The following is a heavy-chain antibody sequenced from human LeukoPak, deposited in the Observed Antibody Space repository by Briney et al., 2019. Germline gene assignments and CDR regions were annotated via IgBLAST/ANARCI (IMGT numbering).Heavy chain of an antibody. V-gene: IGHV3-48*03. CDR2: ISSSGSTI. CDR1: GFTFSSYE. Sequence: GGSLRLSCAASGFTFSSYEMNWVRQAPGKGLEWVSYISSSGSTIYYAESVKRRFTISRDNAKNSLYLQMNSLRAEDTAVYYCATASDIVATDYYFDYWGQGTLVTVSS. D-gene: IGHD5-12*01. CDR3: ATASDIVATDYYFDY. J-gene: IGHJ4*02.